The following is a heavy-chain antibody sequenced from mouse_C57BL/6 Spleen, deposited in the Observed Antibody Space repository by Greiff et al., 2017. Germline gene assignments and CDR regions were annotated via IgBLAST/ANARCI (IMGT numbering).Heavy chain of an antibody. CDR2: IDPSDSYT. J-gene: IGHJ3*01. D-gene: IGHD1-3*01. CDR1: GYTFTSYW. CDR3: ARDNHVAY. V-gene: IGHV1-59*01. Sequence: VQLQQPGAELVRPGTSVKLSCKASGYTFTSYWMHWVKQRPGQGLEWIGVIDPSDSYTNYNQKFKGKATLTVDTSSSTAYMQLSSLTSEDSAVYYCARDNHVAYWGQGTLVTVSA.